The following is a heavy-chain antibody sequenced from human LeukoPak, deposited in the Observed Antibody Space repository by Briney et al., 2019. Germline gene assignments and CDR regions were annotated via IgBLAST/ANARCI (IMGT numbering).Heavy chain of an antibody. D-gene: IGHD4-11*01. J-gene: IGHJ6*03. CDR1: GCTFSSYA. CDR3: ARSNYSNHYYYYYMDV. Sequence: SVKVSCKASGCTFSSYAISWVRQAPGQGLEWMGGITPIFGTANYAQKFQGRVTITADKSTSTAYMELSSLRSEDTAVYYCARSNYSNHYYYYYMDVWGKGTTVTVSS. V-gene: IGHV1-69*06. CDR2: ITPIFGTA.